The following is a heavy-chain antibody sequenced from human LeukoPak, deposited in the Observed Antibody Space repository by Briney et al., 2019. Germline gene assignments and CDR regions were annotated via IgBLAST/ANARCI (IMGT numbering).Heavy chain of an antibody. J-gene: IGHJ6*02. Sequence: ASVKVSCKASGYTFTSYAMNWVRQAPGQGLEWMGWINTNTGNPTYAQGFTGRFVFSLDTSVSTADLQISSLKAEDTAVYYCARGDDILTGSHLSMDVWGQGTTVTVSS. CDR2: INTNTGNP. D-gene: IGHD3-9*01. V-gene: IGHV7-4-1*02. CDR3: ARGDDILTGSHLSMDV. CDR1: GYTFTSYA.